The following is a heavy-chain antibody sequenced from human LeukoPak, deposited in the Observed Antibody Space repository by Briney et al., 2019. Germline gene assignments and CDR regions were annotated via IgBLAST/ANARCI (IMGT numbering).Heavy chain of an antibody. D-gene: IGHD2-2*01. CDR1: GGSISSYY. J-gene: IGHJ4*02. CDR3: ASDYCSSTSCSPIFSY. Sequence: SETLSLTCTVSGGSISSYYWSWIRQPPGKGLEWIGEINHSGSTNYNPSLKSRVTISVDTSKNQFSLKLSSVTAADTAVYYCASDYCSSTSCSPIFSYWGQGTLVTVSS. V-gene: IGHV4-34*01. CDR2: INHSGST.